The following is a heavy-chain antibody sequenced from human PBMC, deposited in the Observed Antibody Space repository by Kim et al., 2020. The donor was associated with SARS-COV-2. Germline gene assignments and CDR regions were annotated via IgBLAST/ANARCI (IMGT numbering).Heavy chain of an antibody. Sequence: GGSLRLSCATSGFTLYKNAVSWVRQAPGRGLEWVSTIRASAETTYYADSVNGRFTISRDSSNHTLYLQLNSLRADDTAVYYCAKDRGGSGWPGFDFWGQG. CDR2: IRASAETT. D-gene: IGHD6-19*01. J-gene: IGHJ4*02. CDR3: AKDRGGSGWPGFDF. V-gene: IGHV3-23*01. CDR1: GFTLYKNA.